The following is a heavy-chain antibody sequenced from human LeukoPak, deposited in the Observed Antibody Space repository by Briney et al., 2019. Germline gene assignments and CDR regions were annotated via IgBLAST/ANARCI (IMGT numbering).Heavy chain of an antibody. CDR1: GFTFGSYW. D-gene: IGHD3-22*01. CDR2: INTDGSRT. V-gene: IGHV3-74*03. Sequence: PGGSLRLSCAAYGFTFGSYWMHWVRQAPGRGLVWVSRINTDGSRTTYADSVKGRFTISRDNAKNTLYLQMNSQRAEDKAVYYCARVDNYDSPLEPFDYWGQGTLVTVSS. J-gene: IGHJ4*02. CDR3: ARVDNYDSPLEPFDY.